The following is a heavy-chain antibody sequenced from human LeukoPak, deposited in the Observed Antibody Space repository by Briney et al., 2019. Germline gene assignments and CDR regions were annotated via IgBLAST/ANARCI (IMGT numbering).Heavy chain of an antibody. J-gene: IGHJ3*02. Sequence: ASVKASCKASGYTFTSYGISWVRQAPGQGLEWMGWISAYNGNTNYAQKLQGRVTMTTDTSTSTAYMELRSLRSDDPAVYYCARDRRYGSGSLAFDIWGQGTMVTVSS. CDR3: ARDRRYGSGSLAFDI. D-gene: IGHD3-10*01. CDR2: ISAYNGNT. V-gene: IGHV1-18*01. CDR1: GYTFTSYG.